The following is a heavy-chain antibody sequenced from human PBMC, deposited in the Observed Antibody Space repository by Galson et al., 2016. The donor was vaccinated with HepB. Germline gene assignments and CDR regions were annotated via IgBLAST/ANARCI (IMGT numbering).Heavy chain of an antibody. CDR1: GFTFSNYW. CDR2: IKNDGSET. Sequence: SLRLSCAVSGFTFSNYWFHWVRQAPGKGLVWVSYIKNDGSETSYAASVKDRFTIARDNAKNMVYLQMNILTIEDTAVYYCARDYDFLLDSWGQGTLVTVSS. V-gene: IGHV3-74*01. J-gene: IGHJ4*02. CDR3: ARDYDFLLDS. D-gene: IGHD3-3*01.